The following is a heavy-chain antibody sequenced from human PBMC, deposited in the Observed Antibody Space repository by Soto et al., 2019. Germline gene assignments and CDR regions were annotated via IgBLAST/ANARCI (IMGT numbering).Heavy chain of an antibody. CDR3: ARGARPIDY. D-gene: IGHD6-6*01. J-gene: IGHJ4*02. Sequence: SETLSLTCAVYGGSFSGYYWSWIRQPPGKGLEWSGEINHSGSTNYNPSLKSRVTISVDTSKNQFSLKLSSVTAADTAVYYCARGARPIDYCGQGTLVTVSS. V-gene: IGHV4-34*01. CDR1: GGSFSGYY. CDR2: INHSGST.